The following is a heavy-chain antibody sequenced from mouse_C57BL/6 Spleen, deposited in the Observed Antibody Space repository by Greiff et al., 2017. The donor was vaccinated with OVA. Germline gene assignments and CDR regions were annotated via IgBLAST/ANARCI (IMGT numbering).Heavy chain of an antibody. CDR3: ARSLTVTRYFDV. J-gene: IGHJ1*03. CDR1: GYTFTDYN. V-gene: IGHV1-18*01. Sequence: VQLQQSGPELVKPGASVKIPCKASGYTFTDYNMDWVKQSHGKSLEWIGDINPNNGGTIYNQKFKGKATLTVDKSSSTAYMELRSLTSEDTAVYYCARSLTVTRYFDVWGTGTTVTVSS. CDR2: INPNNGGT. D-gene: IGHD4-1*01.